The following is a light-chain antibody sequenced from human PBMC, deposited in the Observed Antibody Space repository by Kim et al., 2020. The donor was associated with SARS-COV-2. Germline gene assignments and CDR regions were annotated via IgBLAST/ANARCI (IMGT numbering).Light chain of an antibody. V-gene: IGLV3-19*01. CDR2: GRN. CDR1: SLRRYY. Sequence: SSELTQDPAVSVALGQTVKITCQGDSLRRYYASWYQQKPGQAPVLVIYGRNNRPSGIPDRLSGSTSGNTASLIITGAQAEDEADYYCNSRDNSAKVIFGGGTQLTVL. J-gene: IGLJ2*01. CDR3: NSRDNSAKVI.